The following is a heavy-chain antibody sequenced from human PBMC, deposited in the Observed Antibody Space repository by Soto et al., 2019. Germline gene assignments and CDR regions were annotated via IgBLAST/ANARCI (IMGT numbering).Heavy chain of an antibody. V-gene: IGHV1-18*01. Sequence: QVQLVQSGGEVKMPGASVKVSCKTSGYRLTSYGISWGRQGPGQGLEWMGWINPYNDNTKYVQNLQGRGTMATDTATSTAYMELRSLRYDDTASYCSARDRIQGFGFLGDYWGQGTVVTVSS. CDR3: ARDRIQGFGFLGDY. D-gene: IGHD3-10*01. CDR1: GYRLTSYG. J-gene: IGHJ4*02. CDR2: INPYNDNT.